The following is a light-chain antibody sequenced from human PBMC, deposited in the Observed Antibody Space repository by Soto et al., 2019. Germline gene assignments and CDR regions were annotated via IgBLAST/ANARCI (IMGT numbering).Light chain of an antibody. V-gene: IGKV4-1*01. Sequence: DIVMTQSPDSLAVSLGERATINCRSSQSVLYSSNNKNYLAWYQQKPGQPPKLLIYWASTRESGVPDRFSGSGSGTGFTLTISSQQAEDVAVYYCQQYYSVPLTFGGGTKVEIK. J-gene: IGKJ4*01. CDR1: QSVLYSSNNKNY. CDR2: WAS. CDR3: QQYYSVPLT.